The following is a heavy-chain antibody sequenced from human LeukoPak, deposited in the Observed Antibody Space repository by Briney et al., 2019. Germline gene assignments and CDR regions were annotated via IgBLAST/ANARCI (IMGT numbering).Heavy chain of an antibody. CDR1: GFTVSSNY. CDR3: ARGLTKDAFDI. V-gene: IGHV3-66*01. Sequence: GGSLRLSCAASGFTVSSNYMSWVRQAPGKGLEWVSVIYSGGSTYYADSVKGRFTISRDNSKNTLYLQMNSLRAEDTAVYYCARGLTKDAFDIWGQGTMVTVSS. D-gene: IGHD2-8*01. J-gene: IGHJ3*02. CDR2: IYSGGST.